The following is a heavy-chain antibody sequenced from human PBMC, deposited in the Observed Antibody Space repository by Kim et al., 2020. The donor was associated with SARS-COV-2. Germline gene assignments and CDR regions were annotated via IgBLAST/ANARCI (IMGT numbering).Heavy chain of an antibody. D-gene: IGHD3-3*01. CDR3: ARGKGFWSGYHLQGNWFDP. J-gene: IGHJ5*02. Sequence: ASVKVSCKASGYTFTSYAMNWVRQAPGQGLEWMGWINTNTGNPTYAQGFTGRFVFSLDTSVSTAYLQISSLKAEDTAVYYCARGKGFWSGYHLQGNWFDPWGQGTLVTVSS. V-gene: IGHV7-4-1*02. CDR1: GYTFTSYA. CDR2: INTNTGNP.